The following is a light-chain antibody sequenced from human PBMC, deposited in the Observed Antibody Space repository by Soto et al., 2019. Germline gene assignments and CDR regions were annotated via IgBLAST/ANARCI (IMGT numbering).Light chain of an antibody. CDR1: QSVNPW. Sequence: DVQMTQSPSTLSASVGDRVTITCRASQSVNPWLAWFQQKPGKASKVLIYRASNLETGVPSRFSGSGSGTEFILTISSLQPDDFATYYCQQYSGDPWTFGQGTKVEIK. CDR2: RAS. V-gene: IGKV1-5*03. J-gene: IGKJ1*01. CDR3: QQYSGDPWT.